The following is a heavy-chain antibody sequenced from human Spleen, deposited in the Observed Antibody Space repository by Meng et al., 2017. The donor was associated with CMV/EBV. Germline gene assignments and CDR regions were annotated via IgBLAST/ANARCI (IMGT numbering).Heavy chain of an antibody. CDR1: GGSVSSGSYY. CDR2: IYYSGST. J-gene: IGHJ6*02. V-gene: IGHV4-61*01. CDR3: ARGTRMWGVGYYYGMDV. Sequence: SETLSLTCTVSGGSVSSGSYYWSWIRQPPGKGLEWIGYIYYSGSTNYNPSLKSRVTISVDTSKNQFSLKLSSVTAADTAVYYCARGTRMWGVGYYYGMDVWGQGTTVTVSS. D-gene: IGHD3-10*01.